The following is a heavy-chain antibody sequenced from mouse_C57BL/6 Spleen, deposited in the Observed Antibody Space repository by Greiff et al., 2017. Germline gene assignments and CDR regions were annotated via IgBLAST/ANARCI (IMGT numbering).Heavy chain of an antibody. V-gene: IGHV5-17*01. Sequence: EVKLVESGGGLVKPGGSLKLSCAASGFTFSDYGMHWVRQAPEKGLEWVAYISSGSSTIYYADTVKGRFTISRDNAKNTLFLQMTSLRSEDTAMYYCARIGDRLRRTLYYYAMDYWGQGTSVTVSS. J-gene: IGHJ4*01. CDR3: ARIGDRLRRTLYYYAMDY. D-gene: IGHD2-4*01. CDR2: ISSGSSTI. CDR1: GFTFSDYG.